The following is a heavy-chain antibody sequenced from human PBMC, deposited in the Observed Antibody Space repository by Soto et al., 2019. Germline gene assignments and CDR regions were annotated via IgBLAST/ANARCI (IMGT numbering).Heavy chain of an antibody. CDR1: GFTFSKYW. V-gene: IGHV3-74*01. CDR3: AIQDFTNDVCLEAAVTVGGALEY. J-gene: IGHJ4*02. Sequence: EVQLVESGGGLVQPGKALRLSCAASGFTFSKYWMHWVRQAPGKGPVWVSYISSDGTTTDYADSVKGRFPISRDNAKNTLYLQMDSLRVEDTAVYYCAIQDFTNDVCLEAAVTVGGALEYWGQGAQVTVSS. CDR2: ISSDGTTT. D-gene: IGHD2-8*01.